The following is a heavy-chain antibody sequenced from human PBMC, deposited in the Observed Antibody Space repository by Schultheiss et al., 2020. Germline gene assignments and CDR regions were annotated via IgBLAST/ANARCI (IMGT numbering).Heavy chain of an antibody. CDR3: AKDGNLYSSSSGIDY. Sequence: GVSLRLSCAASGFTFSSYAMSWVRQAPGTGLEWASAISGRGGSTYYADSVKGRVTISRDNSKNTLYLQMNSLRAEDTAVYYCAKDGNLYSSSSGIDYWGQGDLVSVAS. V-gene: IGHV3-23*01. CDR1: GFTFSSYA. J-gene: IGHJ4*02. D-gene: IGHD6-13*01. CDR2: ISGRGGST.